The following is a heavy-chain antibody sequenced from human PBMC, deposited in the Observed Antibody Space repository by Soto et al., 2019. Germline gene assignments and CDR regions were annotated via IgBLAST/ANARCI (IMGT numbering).Heavy chain of an antibody. CDR1: GGSISSYY. CDR3: ARHGPYSSSEDDYYYYYYMDV. V-gene: IGHV4-59*04. Sequence: PSETLSLTCTVSGGSISSYYWSWIRQPPGKGLEWIGYIYYSGSTYYNPSLKSRVTISVDTSKNQFSLKLSSVTAADTAVYYCARHGPYSSSEDDYYYYYYMDVWGKGTTVTVSS. D-gene: IGHD6-6*01. J-gene: IGHJ6*03. CDR2: IYYSGST.